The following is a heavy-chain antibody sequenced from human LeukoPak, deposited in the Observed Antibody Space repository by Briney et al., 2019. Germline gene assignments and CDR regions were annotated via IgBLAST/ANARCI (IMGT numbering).Heavy chain of an antibody. D-gene: IGHD6-19*01. CDR3: AKDLSLIPVAGTSFGNPNYYYGMDV. J-gene: IGHJ6*02. CDR1: GFTFSRYA. CDR2: IPYDGSNK. V-gene: IGHV3-30-3*01. Sequence: GRSLRLSCVATGFTFSRYAIHWVRQAPGKGLEWVAVIPYDGSNKYYVDSVKGRFTISRDDSKNTLYLKMNSLRAEDTAVYYCAKDLSLIPVAGTSFGNPNYYYGMDVWGQGTTVAVSS.